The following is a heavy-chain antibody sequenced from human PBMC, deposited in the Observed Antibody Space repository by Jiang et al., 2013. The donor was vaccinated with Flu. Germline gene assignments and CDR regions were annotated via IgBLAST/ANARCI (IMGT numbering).Heavy chain of an antibody. J-gene: IGHJ4*02. CDR3: ARRRGRIVGAIDH. Sequence: GSGLVKPSETLSLTCTVSGGSVSSGTYYWNWIRRSPGKGLEWIGNIYYSGSTNYNPSLKSRVTISVDTSKNQFSLTVTSVTVADTAVYYCARRRGRIVGAIDHWGQGILVTVSS. CDR2: IYYSGST. V-gene: IGHV4-61*01. CDR1: GGSVSSGTYY. D-gene: IGHD1-26*01.